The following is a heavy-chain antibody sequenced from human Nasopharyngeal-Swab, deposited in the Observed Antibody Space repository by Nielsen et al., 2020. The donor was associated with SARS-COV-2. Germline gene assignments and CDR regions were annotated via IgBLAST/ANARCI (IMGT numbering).Heavy chain of an antibody. CDR1: GGSICSGGYY. V-gene: IGHV4-31*03. Sequence: NLSLSCTGSGGSICSGGYYWGWIRQHQGKGLEWIGYIYYRGSTYYNPSLKSRVTISVDTSKNQFSLKLSSVTAADTAVYYCARVGYYYSSGSVPHWGQGTLVTVSS. CDR3: ARVGYYYSSGSVPH. D-gene: IGHD3-10*01. J-gene: IGHJ4*02. CDR2: IYYRGST.